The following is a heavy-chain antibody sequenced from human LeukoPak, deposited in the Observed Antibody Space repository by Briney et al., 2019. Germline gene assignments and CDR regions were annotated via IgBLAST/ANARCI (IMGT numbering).Heavy chain of an antibody. CDR2: INSDGSST. CDR3: ARGGFGSGSYTPYYYYGMDV. D-gene: IGHD1-26*01. V-gene: IGHV3-74*01. J-gene: IGHJ6*02. Sequence: GGSLRLSCAASGFTFSSYWMHWVRQAPGKGLVWVSRINSDGSSTSYADSVKGRFTISRDNAKNTLHLQMNSLRAEDTAVYYCARGGFGSGSYTPYYYYGMDVWGQGTTVTVSS. CDR1: GFTFSSYW.